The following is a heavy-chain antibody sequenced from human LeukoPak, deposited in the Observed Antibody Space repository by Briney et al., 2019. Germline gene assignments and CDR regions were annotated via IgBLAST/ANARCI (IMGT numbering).Heavy chain of an antibody. Sequence: GRSLRLSCAASGFTFSSYGMHWVRQAPGKGLEWVAVISYDGSNKYYADSVKGRFTISRDNSKNTLYLQMNSLRAEDTAVYYCAKDGGDGYNSDWGQGTLVTVSS. D-gene: IGHD5-24*01. J-gene: IGHJ4*02. V-gene: IGHV3-30*18. CDR2: ISYDGSNK. CDR1: GFTFSSYG. CDR3: AKDGGDGYNSD.